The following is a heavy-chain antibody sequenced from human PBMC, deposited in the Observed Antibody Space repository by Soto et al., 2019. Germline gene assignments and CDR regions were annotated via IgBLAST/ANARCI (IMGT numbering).Heavy chain of an antibody. Sequence: EVQLLESGGGLVQPGGSLRLSCAASGFTFSSYAMSWVRQAPGKGLEWVSDISGSGGITYYADSVKGRFTISRDNSKNTLYLQMNSLRAEDTAVYYCARSAMVRGGGWFDPWGQGTLVTVSS. CDR3: ARSAMVRGGGWFDP. J-gene: IGHJ5*02. V-gene: IGHV3-23*01. CDR1: GFTFSSYA. D-gene: IGHD3-10*01. CDR2: ISGSGGIT.